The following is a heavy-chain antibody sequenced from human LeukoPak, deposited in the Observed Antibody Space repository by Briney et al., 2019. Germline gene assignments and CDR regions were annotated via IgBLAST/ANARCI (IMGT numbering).Heavy chain of an antibody. V-gene: IGHV1-8*01. CDR3: ARSRRNWFDP. J-gene: IGHJ5*02. CDR1: GYTFTIYD. Sequence: GASVTVSFTASGYTFTIYDINWVRPAPGQGLEWMGWMNPNSGNTGYAQKFQGRVTMTRNTSISTAYMELSSLRSEDTAVYYCARSRRNWFDPWGQGTLVTVSS. CDR2: MNPNSGNT.